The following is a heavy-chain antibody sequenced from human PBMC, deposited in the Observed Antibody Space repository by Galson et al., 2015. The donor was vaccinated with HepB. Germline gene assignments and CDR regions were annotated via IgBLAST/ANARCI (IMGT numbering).Heavy chain of an antibody. J-gene: IGHJ4*02. CDR1: GFTFSSYA. D-gene: IGHD3-3*01. Sequence: LRLSCAASGFTFSSYAMSWVRQAPGKGLEWVSAISGSGGSTYYADSVKGRFTISRDNSKNTLYLQMNSLRAEDTAVYYCAKDSDYDFWSGYQRWGQGTLVTVSS. CDR3: AKDSDYDFWSGYQR. CDR2: ISGSGGST. V-gene: IGHV3-23*01.